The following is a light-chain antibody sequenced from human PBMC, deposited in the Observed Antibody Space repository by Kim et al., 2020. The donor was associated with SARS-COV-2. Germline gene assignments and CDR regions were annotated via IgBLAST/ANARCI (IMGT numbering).Light chain of an antibody. V-gene: IGLV3-1*01. CDR3: QAWDSSIVV. Sequence: ELTQPPSVSVSPGQTASITCSGDKLGDKYACWSQQKPGQSPVLVIYQDSKRPSGIPERFSGSNSGNTATLTISGTQAMDEADYYCQAWDSSIVVF. J-gene: IGLJ2*01. CDR1: KLGDKY. CDR2: QDS.